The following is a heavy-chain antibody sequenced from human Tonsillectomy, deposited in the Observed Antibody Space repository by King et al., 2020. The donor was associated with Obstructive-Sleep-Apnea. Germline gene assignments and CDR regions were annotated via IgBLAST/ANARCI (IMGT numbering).Heavy chain of an antibody. CDR3: ARDPSGVVPYYFDY. D-gene: IGHD3-3*01. CDR2: IYYSGST. J-gene: IGHJ4*02. Sequence: QLQESGPGLVKPSETLSLTCTVSGGSISSSSYYWGWIRQPPGKGLEWIGSIYYSGSTYYNPSLKSRVTISVDTSKNQFSLKLRSVTAADTAVYYCARDPSGVVPYYFDYWGQGTLVTVSS. V-gene: IGHV4-39*07. CDR1: GGSISSSSYY.